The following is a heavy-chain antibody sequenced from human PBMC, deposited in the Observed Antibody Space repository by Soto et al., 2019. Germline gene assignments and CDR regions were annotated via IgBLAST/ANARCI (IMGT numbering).Heavy chain of an antibody. D-gene: IGHD1-26*01. CDR2: LRYDGSNT. J-gene: IGHJ4*02. CDR3: ARDGVGATTYFGYFDY. CDR1: GFTFSSYG. Sequence: GGSLSLSCAASGFTFSSYGMHWVRQAPGKGLEWVAVLRYDGSNTYYADSVKGRFTISRDNPKNTLYLQMNSLRAEDTAVYYCARDGVGATTYFGYFDYWGQETLVTVSS. V-gene: IGHV3-33*08.